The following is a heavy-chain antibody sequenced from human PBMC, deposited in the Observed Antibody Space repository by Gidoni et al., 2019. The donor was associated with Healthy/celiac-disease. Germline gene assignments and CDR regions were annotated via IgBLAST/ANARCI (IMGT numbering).Heavy chain of an antibody. CDR2: IDPSDSYT. Sequence: EVQLVQSGAEVKKPGESLRISCKGSGYSFTSYWISWVRQMPGKGLEWMGRIDPSDSYTNYSPSFQGHVTISADKSISTAYLQWSSLKASDTAMYYCARRVIIAARPSHHNWFDPWGQGTLVTVSS. CDR3: ARRVIIAARPSHHNWFDP. V-gene: IGHV5-10-1*03. J-gene: IGHJ5*02. D-gene: IGHD6-6*01. CDR1: GYSFTSYW.